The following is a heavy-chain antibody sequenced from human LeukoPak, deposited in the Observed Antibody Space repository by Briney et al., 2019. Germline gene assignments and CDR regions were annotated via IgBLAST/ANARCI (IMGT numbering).Heavy chain of an antibody. J-gene: IGHJ6*03. Sequence: SETLSLTCAVYGGSFSGYYWSWIRQPPGKGLEWIGEINHSGSTNYKPSLKSRVTISVDTSKNQFSLKLSSVTAADTAVYYCARNWSRGNKPYYYYYYMDVWGKGTTVTVSS. V-gene: IGHV4-34*01. D-gene: IGHD3-10*01. CDR2: INHSGST. CDR1: GGSFSGYY. CDR3: ARNWSRGNKPYYYYYYMDV.